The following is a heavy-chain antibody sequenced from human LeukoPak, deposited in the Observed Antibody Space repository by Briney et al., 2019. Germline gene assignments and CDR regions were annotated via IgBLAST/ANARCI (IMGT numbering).Heavy chain of an antibody. CDR3: ARDYNYMDV. Sequence: GGSLRLSCAASGFTFSSSSMNWVRQAPGKGLEWVSSISSGSSYKHYADSVKGRFTISRDNAKKSLYLQMNSLRAEDTAVYYCARDYNYMDVWGKGTTVTISS. CDR2: ISSGSSYK. V-gene: IGHV3-21*01. J-gene: IGHJ6*03. CDR1: GFTFSSSS.